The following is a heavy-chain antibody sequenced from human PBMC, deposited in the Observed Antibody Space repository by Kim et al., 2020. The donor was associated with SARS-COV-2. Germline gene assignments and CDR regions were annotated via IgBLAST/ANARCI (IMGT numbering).Heavy chain of an antibody. V-gene: IGHV1-18*01. CDR3: ARDVGYCSSTSCLHDY. D-gene: IGHD2-2*01. J-gene: IGHJ4*02. CDR2: ISAYNGNT. Sequence: ASVKVSCKASGYTFTSYGISWVRQAPGQGLEWMGWISAYNGNTNYAQKLQGRVTMTTDTSTSTAYMELRSLRSDDTAVYYCARDVGYCSSTSCLHDYWGQGTLVTVSS. CDR1: GYTFTSYG.